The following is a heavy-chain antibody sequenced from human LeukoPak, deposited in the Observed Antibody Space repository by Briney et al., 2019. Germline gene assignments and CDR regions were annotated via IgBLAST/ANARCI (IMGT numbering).Heavy chain of an antibody. CDR3: ARGPIIDIVVIPAAADYYHMDV. CDR1: GYTLTSYG. CDR2: ISAYNGNT. D-gene: IGHD2-2*01. Sequence: GASVKVSCMASGYTLTSYGISWVRQAPGQGLEWMGWISAYNGNTRYAQKLQGRVTMTTDSSTSTAYMELRSLRSDDTAVYYCARGPIIDIVVIPAAADYYHMDVWGKGTTVTVSS. V-gene: IGHV1-18*01. J-gene: IGHJ6*03.